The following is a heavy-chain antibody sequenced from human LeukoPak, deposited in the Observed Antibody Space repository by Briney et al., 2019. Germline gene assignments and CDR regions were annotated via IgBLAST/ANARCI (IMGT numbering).Heavy chain of an antibody. V-gene: IGHV4-61*01. CDR2: IYYSGST. CDR3: ARDRDYGDFDY. D-gene: IGHD4-17*01. CDR1: GGSISTSNYY. Sequence: PSETLSLTCTVSGGSISTSNYYWGWIRQPPGKGLEWIGYIYYSGSTNYNPSLKSRVTISVDTSKNQFSLKLSSVTAADTAVYYCARDRDYGDFDYWGQGTLVTVSS. J-gene: IGHJ4*02.